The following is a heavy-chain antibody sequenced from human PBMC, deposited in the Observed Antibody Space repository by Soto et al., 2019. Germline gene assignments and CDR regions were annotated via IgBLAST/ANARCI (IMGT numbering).Heavy chain of an antibody. CDR2: IYSDGSAT. Sequence: GGSLRLSCAASGFTFRYYWMHWVRQTPEKGLVWVARIYSDGSATTYADSVKGRFTISRDNSKNTLYLQMNSLRADDTAVYYCARARHSGSWDYWGQGTQVTVSS. V-gene: IGHV3-74*03. J-gene: IGHJ4*02. CDR3: ARARHSGSWDY. CDR1: GFTFRYYW. D-gene: IGHD6-13*01.